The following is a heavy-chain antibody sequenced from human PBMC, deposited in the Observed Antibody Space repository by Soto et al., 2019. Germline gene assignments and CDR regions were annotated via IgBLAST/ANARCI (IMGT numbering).Heavy chain of an antibody. CDR2: INSDGSST. J-gene: IGHJ6*02. CDR3: ARAPEGIQLWLAPMDV. V-gene: IGHV3-74*01. CDR1: GFTFSSYW. D-gene: IGHD5-18*01. Sequence: EVQLVESGGGLVQPGGSLRLSCAASGFTFSSYWMHWVRQAPGKGLVWVSRINSDGSSTSYADSVKGRFTISRDNAKNTLYLQMNSLRAEDTAVYYCARAPEGIQLWLAPMDVGGQGTTVTVSS.